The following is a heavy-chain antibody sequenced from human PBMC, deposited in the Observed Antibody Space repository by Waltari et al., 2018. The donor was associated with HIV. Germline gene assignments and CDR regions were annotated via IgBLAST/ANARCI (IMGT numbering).Heavy chain of an antibody. CDR3: ARGGYYYDISGYYHY. CDR2: IWYDRDNK. V-gene: IGHV3-33*01. CDR1: GFTFRNFV. J-gene: IGHJ4*02. D-gene: IGHD3-22*01. Sequence: QVQLVESGGGVVQPGRSLGVSCAASGFTFRNFVMHWVRQAPGKGLEWVAVIWYDRDNKYSADSVKGRFTISRDNAKNTLYLQMNSLRVEDTAVYYCARGGYYYDISGYYHYWGQGTLVTVSS.